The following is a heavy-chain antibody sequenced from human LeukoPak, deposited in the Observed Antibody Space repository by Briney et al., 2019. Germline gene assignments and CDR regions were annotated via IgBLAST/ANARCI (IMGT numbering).Heavy chain of an antibody. CDR1: GFTFNNAW. CDR2: INYKSKGGTA. D-gene: IGHD3-22*01. J-gene: IGHJ4*02. Sequence: PGGSLRLSCAASGFTFNNAWMSWVRQAPGKGLEWVGRINYKSKGGTADYAAPVKGRFTISRDDSKNTLYLQMNSLKTEDTAVYYCTTEGNYYDSSGYYDYWGQGTLVTVSS. CDR3: TTEGNYYDSSGYYDY. V-gene: IGHV3-15*01.